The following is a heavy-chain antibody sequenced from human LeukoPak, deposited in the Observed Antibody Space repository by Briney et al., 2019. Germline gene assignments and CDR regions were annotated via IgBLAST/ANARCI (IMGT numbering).Heavy chain of an antibody. V-gene: IGHV3-66*04. D-gene: IGHD6-13*01. CDR3: ARRRAASWSFDS. Sequence: GGSLRLSCAASGFTVSSNYIGWVRQAPGKGLEWVSVIYTDGRTYSADSMKGRFTLSRDNSKNTLYLQMSSLRAEDTAVYYCARRRAASWSFDSWGQGILVTVSS. CDR2: IYTDGRT. CDR1: GFTVSSNY. J-gene: IGHJ4*02.